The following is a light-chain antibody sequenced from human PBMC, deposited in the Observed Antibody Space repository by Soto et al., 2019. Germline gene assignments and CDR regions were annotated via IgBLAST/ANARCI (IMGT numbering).Light chain of an antibody. V-gene: IGKV3D-20*01. CDR3: QKYGNTPLT. CDR1: ERVSNNY. Sequence: EIVLTQSPATLSLSPGESATLSCWASERVSNNYLAWYQQKPGLAPRLLIYDASSRATGIPDRFTGSGFGTDFTLTISRLEPEDFAVYYCQKYGNTPLTFGGGTKVDIK. J-gene: IGKJ4*01. CDR2: DAS.